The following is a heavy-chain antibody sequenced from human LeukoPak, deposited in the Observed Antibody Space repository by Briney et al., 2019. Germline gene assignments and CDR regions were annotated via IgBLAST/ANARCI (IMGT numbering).Heavy chain of an antibody. CDR3: ARVYDFWSLKTDY. CDR2: ISPYNGNT. V-gene: IGHV1-18*01. J-gene: IGHJ4*02. D-gene: IGHD3-3*01. CDR1: GYSFTSYG. Sequence: ASVKVSCKASGYSFTSYGISWVRQAPGQGLEWMGWISPYNGNTNYAQKFQGRVTMARDTSISTAYMELSSLRSDDTAVYYCARVYDFWSLKTDYWGQGTLVTVSS.